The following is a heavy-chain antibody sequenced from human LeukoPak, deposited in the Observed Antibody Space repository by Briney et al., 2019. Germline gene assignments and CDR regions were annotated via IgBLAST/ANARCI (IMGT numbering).Heavy chain of an antibody. D-gene: IGHD6-13*01. J-gene: IGHJ3*02. CDR1: GGSIINSNW. CDR3: AREPIQQPFDAFDI. Sequence: PSGTLSLTCAVSGGSIINSNWWSWVRQPPGKGLEWIGEIDHSGSTSYNPSLKSRVTMSVDRSQNQFSLRLSTVTAADTAVYYCAREPIQQPFDAFDIWGQGTMVTVSS. CDR2: IDHSGST. V-gene: IGHV4-4*02.